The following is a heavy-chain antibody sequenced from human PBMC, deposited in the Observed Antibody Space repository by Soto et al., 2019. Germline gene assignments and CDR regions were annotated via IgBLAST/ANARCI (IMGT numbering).Heavy chain of an antibody. J-gene: IGHJ3*02. CDR2: IDWDDDK. CDR1: GFSLSTSGMC. V-gene: IGHV2-70*11. D-gene: IGHD1-20*01. Sequence: SGPTLVNPTQTLTLTCTFSGFSLSTSGMCVSWIRQPPGKALEWLARIDWDDDKYYSTSLKTRLTISKDTSKNQVVLTMTNMDPVDTATYYCARISITGTTLDAFDIWGQGTMVTVSS. CDR3: ARISITGTTLDAFDI.